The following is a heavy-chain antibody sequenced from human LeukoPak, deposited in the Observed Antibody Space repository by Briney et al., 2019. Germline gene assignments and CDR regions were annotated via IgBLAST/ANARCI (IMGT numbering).Heavy chain of an antibody. CDR3: AKGHSGSSPFDY. J-gene: IGHJ4*02. Sequence: GGSLRLYCAASGFTFSSYGMHWVRQAPGKGLEWVALIRYDGSNTYYADSVKGRFTISRDNSKNTLYLQIYSLRADDTAVYYCAKGHSGSSPFDYWGQGTLVTVSS. CDR2: IRYDGSNT. V-gene: IGHV3-30*02. D-gene: IGHD1-26*01. CDR1: GFTFSSYG.